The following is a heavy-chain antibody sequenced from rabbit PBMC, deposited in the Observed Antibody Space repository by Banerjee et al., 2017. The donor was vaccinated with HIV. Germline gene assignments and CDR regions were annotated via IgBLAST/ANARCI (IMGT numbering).Heavy chain of an antibody. J-gene: IGHJ4*01. Sequence: QEQLEESGGDLVKPEGSLTLTCTASGFDFSSYGVSWVRQVPGKGLEWIGTIGADSGSGITYYASWAKGRFTVSKTSSTTVTLQMTSLTAADTATYFCARGDTYGDADNAYYFNLWGPGTLVTVS. CDR1: GFDFSSYG. CDR2: IGADSGSGIT. D-gene: IGHD6-1*01. CDR3: ARGDTYGDADNAYYFNL. V-gene: IGHV1S45*01.